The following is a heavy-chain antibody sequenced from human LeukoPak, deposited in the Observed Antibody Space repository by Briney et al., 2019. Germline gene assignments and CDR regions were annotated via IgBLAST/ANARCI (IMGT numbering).Heavy chain of an antibody. CDR3: ARTVTADC. J-gene: IGHJ4*02. CDR2: INHSGST. V-gene: IGHV4-34*01. D-gene: IGHD4-17*01. Sequence: SETLSLTCAVYGGSFSGYYWSWIRQPPGKGLEWIGEINHSGSTNYNPSLKSRVTISVDTSKNQFSLKLSSVTAADTAVYYCARTVTADCWGQGTLVTVSS. CDR1: GGSFSGYY.